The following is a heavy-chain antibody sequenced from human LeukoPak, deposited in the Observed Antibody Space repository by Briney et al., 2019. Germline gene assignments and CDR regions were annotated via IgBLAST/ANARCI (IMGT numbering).Heavy chain of an antibody. Sequence: PSETLSLTCTVAGASISSHFWSWIRQPPGKGLEWIGYTYYSGPTRFNPSLKSRATISVDPSKKQFSLKLSSVTAADTAVYYCARRTTYYYYMDVWGKGTTVTVSS. V-gene: IGHV4-59*08. D-gene: IGHD1-1*01. J-gene: IGHJ6*03. CDR1: GASISSHF. CDR2: TYYSGPT. CDR3: ARRTTYYYYMDV.